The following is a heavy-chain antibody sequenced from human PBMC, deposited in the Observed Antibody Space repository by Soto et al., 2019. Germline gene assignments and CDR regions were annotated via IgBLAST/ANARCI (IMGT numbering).Heavy chain of an antibody. CDR2: INHSGST. D-gene: IGHD7-27*01. V-gene: IGHV4-34*01. CDR1: GGSFSGYY. Sequence: SLTCAVYGGSFSGYYWSWIRQPPGKGLEWIGEINHSGSTNYNPSLKSRVTISVDTSKNQFSLKLSSVTAADTAVYYCARGKLGNYFDYWGQGTLVTVS. CDR3: ARGKLGNYFDY. J-gene: IGHJ4*02.